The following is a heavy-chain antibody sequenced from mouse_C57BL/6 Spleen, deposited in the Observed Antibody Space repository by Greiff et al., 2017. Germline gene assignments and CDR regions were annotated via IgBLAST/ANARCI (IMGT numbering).Heavy chain of an antibody. V-gene: IGHV1-69*01. J-gene: IGHJ3*01. D-gene: IGHD1-1*01. Sequence: VQLQQPGAELVMPGASVKLSCKASGYTFTSYWMHWVKQRPGQGLEWIGEIDPSDSYTNYNQKFKGKSTLTVDKSSSTAYMQLSSLTSEDSAVYYCARQTGSSYDWFAYWGHGTLVTVSA. CDR2: IDPSDSYT. CDR1: GYTFTSYW. CDR3: ARQTGSSYDWFAY.